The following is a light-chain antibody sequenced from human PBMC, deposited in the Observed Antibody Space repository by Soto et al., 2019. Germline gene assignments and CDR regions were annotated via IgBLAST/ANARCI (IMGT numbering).Light chain of an antibody. CDR1: QSISSY. CDR2: AAS. J-gene: IGKJ5*01. V-gene: IGKV1-39*01. Sequence: DITMTQSPSTLSASVGDRVTITCRASQSISSYLNWYQQKPGKAPKLLIYAASSLQSGVPSRFRGSGSGTEFTLTISSLQPDDFATYYCQQYNSRITFGQGTRLEIK. CDR3: QQYNSRIT.